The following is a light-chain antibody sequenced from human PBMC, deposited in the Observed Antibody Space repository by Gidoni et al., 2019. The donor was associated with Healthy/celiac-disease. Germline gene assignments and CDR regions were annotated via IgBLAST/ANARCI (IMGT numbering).Light chain of an antibody. CDR1: QSVSSSY. CDR3: QQYGSSAGLT. Sequence: DIVLTQSPGTLSLSPGERATLSCRASQSVSSSYLAWYQQKPGQAPRLLIYGASSRATGIPDRFSGSGSGTDFTLTISRLEPEDFAVYYCQQYGSSAGLTFGEGTKVEIK. CDR2: GAS. V-gene: IGKV3-20*01. J-gene: IGKJ4*01.